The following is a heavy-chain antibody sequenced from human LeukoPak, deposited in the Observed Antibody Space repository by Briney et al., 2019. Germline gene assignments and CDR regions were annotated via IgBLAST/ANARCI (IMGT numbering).Heavy chain of an antibody. J-gene: IGHJ4*02. CDR3: AKGGSTSPNGINDY. V-gene: IGHV3-23*01. D-gene: IGHD2-2*01. CDR1: GFTFSSYA. Sequence: GGSLRLSCAASGFTFSSYAMSWVRQAPGKGLEWVSAISAGSSTYYADSAKGRFTISRDNSKNTLYLQMNSLRAEDTAVYYCAKGGSTSPNGINDYWGQGTLVTVSS. CDR2: ISAGSST.